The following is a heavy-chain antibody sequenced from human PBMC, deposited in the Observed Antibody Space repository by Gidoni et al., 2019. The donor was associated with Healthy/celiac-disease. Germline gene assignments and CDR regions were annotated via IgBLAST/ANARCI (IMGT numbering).Heavy chain of an antibody. Sequence: EVQLVESGGGLVKPGGSLRLSCAASGFTFSNAWMSWVRQAPGKGLEWVGRIKSISRDDSKNTLYLQMNSLKTEDTAVYYCTTEAELPPYYYYGMDVWGQGTTVTVSS. D-gene: IGHD1-7*01. J-gene: IGHJ6*02. CDR1: GFTFSNAW. CDR2: IKS. CDR3: TTEAELPPYYYYGMDV. V-gene: IGHV3-15*01.